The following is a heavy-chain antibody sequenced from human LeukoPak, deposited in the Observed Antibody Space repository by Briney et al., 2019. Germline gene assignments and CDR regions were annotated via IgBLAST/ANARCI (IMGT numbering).Heavy chain of an antibody. D-gene: IGHD2-2*01. CDR2: ITGSSDSI. J-gene: IGHJ4*02. Sequence: PGGSLRLSCVASGFTFSTFWMNWVRQAPGKGLEWVSSITGSSDSIYYADSVKGRFTISRDNAKNSVYLQMNSLRAEDTAVYYCARLVCSTIPCYGKFYFDSWGQGTLVPVSS. CDR3: ARLVCSTIPCYGKFYFDS. V-gene: IGHV3-21*01. CDR1: GFTFSTFW.